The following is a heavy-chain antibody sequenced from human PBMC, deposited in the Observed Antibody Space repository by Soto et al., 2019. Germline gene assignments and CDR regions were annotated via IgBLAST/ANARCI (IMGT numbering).Heavy chain of an antibody. CDR1: GYSLTTYW. CDR3: ATTFDYNGYFDP. D-gene: IGHD4-4*01. J-gene: IGHJ5*02. Sequence: PGESPKTPCNTSGYSLTTYWFALVRQMPGKGLEWMGIIYLSDSDTIYSPSAQGHFTIPADKSIKTAYRQWSSLKASETAIYYCATTFDYNGYFDPWGQGTQVTVSS. V-gene: IGHV5-51*01. CDR2: IYLSDSDT.